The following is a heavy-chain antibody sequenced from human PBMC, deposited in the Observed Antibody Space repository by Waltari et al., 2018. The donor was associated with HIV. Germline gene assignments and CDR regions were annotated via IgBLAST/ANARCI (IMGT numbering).Heavy chain of an antibody. V-gene: IGHV3-30*18. J-gene: IGHJ6*02. D-gene: IGHD3-10*01. CDR1: GFTFSGFG. CDR2: ISYDGSNK. CDR3: AKGDRGLGIFYYYYYAMDV. Sequence: QVQLVESGGGVVQPGRSLRLSCAASGFTFSGFGVHWVRQAPGKGLEWVAVISYDGSNKYFAESVKGRFTISRDNSKHTLYLQMSSLRAEDTAVYYCAKGDRGLGIFYYYYYAMDVWGRGTTVTVSS.